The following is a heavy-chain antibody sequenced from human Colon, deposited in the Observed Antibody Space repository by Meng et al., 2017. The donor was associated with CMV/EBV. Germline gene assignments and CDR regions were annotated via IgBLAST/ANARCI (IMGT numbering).Heavy chain of an antibody. Sequence: GESLKISCVGSGYKFSGYEMNWVRQAPGKGLEWLSYISHSGTTTYEADSVKGRFIISRDNGKNSLYLQMNSLRADDTAVYYCARDRGTAMGEDGMDVWGQGTTVTVSS. D-gene: IGHD5-18*01. CDR2: ISHSGTTT. CDR1: GYKFSGYE. J-gene: IGHJ6*02. V-gene: IGHV3-48*03. CDR3: ARDRGTAMGEDGMDV.